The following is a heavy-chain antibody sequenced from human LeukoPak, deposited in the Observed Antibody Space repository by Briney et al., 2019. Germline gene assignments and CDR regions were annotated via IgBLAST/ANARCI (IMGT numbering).Heavy chain of an antibody. V-gene: IGHV3-21*01. Sequence: GGSLRLSCVASGFTFSSYGMNWVRQAPGKGLEWVSSISSSSSYIYYADSVKGRFTISRDNAKNSLYLQMNSLRAEDTAVYYCASSFSGSYYFWGQGTLVTVSS. CDR2: ISSSSSYI. J-gene: IGHJ4*02. D-gene: IGHD3-10*01. CDR1: GFTFSSYG. CDR3: ASSFSGSYYF.